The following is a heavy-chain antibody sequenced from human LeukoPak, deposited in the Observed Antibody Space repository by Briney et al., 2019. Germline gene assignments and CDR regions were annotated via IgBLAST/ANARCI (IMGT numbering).Heavy chain of an antibody. D-gene: IGHD1-1*01. CDR3: ARDFRSWNKGRFDS. J-gene: IGHJ5*01. CDR2: IYYIGST. CDR1: GGSISSYY. V-gene: IGHV4-59*01. Sequence: ASETLSLTCTVSGGSISSYYWLWIGQPPGKGLEWIGYIYYIGSTNYNPSLKSRVPISVDTYKNQFYLKLSSVTAADTAVYYCARDFRSWNKGRFDSWGQGNLVIVSS.